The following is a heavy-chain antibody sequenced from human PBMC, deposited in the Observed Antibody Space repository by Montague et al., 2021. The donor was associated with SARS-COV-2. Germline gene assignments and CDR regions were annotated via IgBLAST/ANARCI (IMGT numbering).Heavy chain of an antibody. CDR1: GFSLSTSGVG. D-gene: IGHD5-12*01. V-gene: IGHV2-5*02. CDR3: AHRPTLYSGYVASPFDP. CDR2: IYWDDDK. Sequence: PALVKPTQTLTLTCTFSGFSLSTSGVGVGRIRQPPGKALEWLALIYWDDDKRYSPSLKSRLTITKDTSKNQVVLTMTNMDPVDTATYYCAHRPTLYSGYVASPFDPWGQGTLVTVSS. J-gene: IGHJ5*02.